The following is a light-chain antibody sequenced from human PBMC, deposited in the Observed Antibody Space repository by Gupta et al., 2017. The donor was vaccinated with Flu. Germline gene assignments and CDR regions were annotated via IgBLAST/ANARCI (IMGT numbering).Light chain of an antibody. CDR2: GAS. CDR1: QSVSSSY. Sequence: EIVLTQSPGTLSLSPGERATLSCRASQSVSSSYLAWYQQKPGQAPRLLLYGASTRATGIPDRFSGSGSGTDFTLTSSRLEPEDFAVYYCQQYGSLPRTFGQGTKVEIK. V-gene: IGKV3-20*01. J-gene: IGKJ1*01. CDR3: QQYGSLPRT.